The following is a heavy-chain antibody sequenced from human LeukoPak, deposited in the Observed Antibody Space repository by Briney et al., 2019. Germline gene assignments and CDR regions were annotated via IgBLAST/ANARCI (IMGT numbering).Heavy chain of an antibody. J-gene: IGHJ4*02. CDR1: GFTFRSYA. CDR2: ISGSGDTT. CDR3: AKVGARGCSSSTCFIY. V-gene: IGHV3-23*01. Sequence: GESLKISCAASGFTFRSYAMSWVRQAPGKGLEWVSAISGSGDTTYYADSVKGRFTISRDNSKNTLYLQMNSLRPEDTAVYYCAKVGARGCSSSTCFIYWGQGTLVTVSS. D-gene: IGHD2-2*01.